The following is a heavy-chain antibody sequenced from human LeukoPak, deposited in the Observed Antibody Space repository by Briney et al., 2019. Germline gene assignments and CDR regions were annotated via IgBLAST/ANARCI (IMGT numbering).Heavy chain of an antibody. J-gene: IGHJ5*02. V-gene: IGHV3-33*01. Sequence: PGGSLRLSCAASGFTFSNYGMHWVRQAPGKGLEWVAVIWYDGSNKYYADSVKGRFTISRDNSKNTLYLQMNSLRAEDTAVYYCARSAGGSGSFPWGQGTLVTVSS. CDR3: ARSAGGSGSFP. D-gene: IGHD3-10*01. CDR1: GFTFSNYG. CDR2: IWYDGSNK.